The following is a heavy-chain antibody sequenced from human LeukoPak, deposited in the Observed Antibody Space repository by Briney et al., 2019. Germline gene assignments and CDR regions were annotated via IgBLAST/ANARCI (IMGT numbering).Heavy chain of an antibody. CDR1: GGSFSGYY. J-gene: IGHJ6*03. V-gene: IGHV4-34*01. Sequence: SETLSLTCAVYGGSFSGYYWSWIRQPPGKGLEWIGEINHSGSTNYNPSLKSRVTISVDTSKNQFSLKLSSVTAADTAVYYCARVDGSYYYYMDVWGKGTTVTASS. CDR3: ARVDGSYYYYMDV. CDR2: INHSGST. D-gene: IGHD5-24*01.